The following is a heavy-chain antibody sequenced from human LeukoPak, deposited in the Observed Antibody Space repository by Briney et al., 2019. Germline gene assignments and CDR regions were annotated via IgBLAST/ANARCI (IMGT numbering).Heavy chain of an antibody. Sequence: SETLSLTCTASGGSISSSSYYWGWIRQPPGKGLEWIGSIYYSGSTYYNPSLKSRVTISVDTSKNQFSLKLSSVTAADTAVYYCARHPKGSGHEYWGQGTLVTVSS. CDR2: IYYSGST. V-gene: IGHV4-39*01. D-gene: IGHD5-12*01. CDR3: ARHPKGSGHEY. J-gene: IGHJ4*02. CDR1: GGSISSSSYY.